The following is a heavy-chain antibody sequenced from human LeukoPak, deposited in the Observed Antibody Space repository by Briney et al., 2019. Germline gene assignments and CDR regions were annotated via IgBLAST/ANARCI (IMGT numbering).Heavy chain of an antibody. CDR3: ARDSINDFWSGYYSYYFDY. J-gene: IGHJ4*02. V-gene: IGHV1-46*01. CDR1: GYTFTSYY. CDR2: INPSGGST. Sequence: ASVKVSSKASGYTFTSYYMHWVRQAPGQGLEWMGIINPSGGSTSYAQKFQGRVTMTRDASTSTVYMELSSLRSEDTAVYYCARDSINDFWSGYYSYYFDYWGQGTLVTVSS. D-gene: IGHD3-3*01.